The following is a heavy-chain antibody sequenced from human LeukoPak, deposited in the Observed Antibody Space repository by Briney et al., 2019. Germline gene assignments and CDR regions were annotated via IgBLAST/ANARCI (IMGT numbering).Heavy chain of an antibody. CDR1: GGSISSGDYY. CDR3: ARATYYDFWSGYSSWYFDL. V-gene: IGHV4-30-4*08. CDR2: IYYSGST. Sequence: PSQTLSLTCTVSGGSISSGDYYWSWIRQPPGKGLEWIGYIYYSGSTYYNPSLKSRVTISVDTSKNQFSPKLSSVTAADTAVYYCARATYYDFWSGYSSWYFDLWGRGTLVTVSS. D-gene: IGHD3-3*01. J-gene: IGHJ2*01.